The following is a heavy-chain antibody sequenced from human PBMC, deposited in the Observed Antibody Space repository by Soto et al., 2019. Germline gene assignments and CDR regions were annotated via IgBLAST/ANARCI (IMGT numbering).Heavy chain of an antibody. CDR2: IIPIFGTA. CDR3: ARDSGDGYNHGDWFDP. D-gene: IGHD1-26*01. J-gene: IGHJ5*02. V-gene: IGHV1-69*01. CDR1: GGTFSSYA. Sequence: QVQLVQSGAEVKKPGSSVKVSCKTSGGTFSSYAISWVRQAPGQGLEWMGGIIPIFGTANYAQKFQGRVAITADESTSTAYMELSSLRSEDTAVYYCARDSGDGYNHGDWFDPWGQGTLVTVSS.